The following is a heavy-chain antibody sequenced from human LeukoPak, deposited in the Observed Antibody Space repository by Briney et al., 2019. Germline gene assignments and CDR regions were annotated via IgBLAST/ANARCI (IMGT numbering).Heavy chain of an antibody. CDR2: IHYSGTT. V-gene: IGHV4-39*07. CDR3: ARDYTLYISGWFLDY. CDR1: GDSISSTSYY. J-gene: IGHJ4*02. D-gene: IGHD6-19*01. Sequence: SETLSLTCTVSGDSISSTSYYWSWIRQPPGKGLEWIGSIHYSGTTYYNPSLKSRVTISVDTSENQFSLKLSSVTAADTAVYYCARDYTLYISGWFLDYWAQGTLVTVSS.